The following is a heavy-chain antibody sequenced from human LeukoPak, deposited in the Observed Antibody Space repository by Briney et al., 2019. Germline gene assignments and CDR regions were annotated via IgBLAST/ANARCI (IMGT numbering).Heavy chain of an antibody. V-gene: IGHV3-30*18. Sequence: PGGSLRLSCAASGFTFSSYGMHWVRQAPGKGLEWVAVISYDGSNKYYADSVKGRFTISRDNSKNTLYLQMNSLGAEDTAVYYCAKGRIAVAGSLYWGQGTLVTVSS. J-gene: IGHJ4*02. CDR1: GFTFSSYG. CDR3: AKGRIAVAGSLY. CDR2: ISYDGSNK. D-gene: IGHD6-19*01.